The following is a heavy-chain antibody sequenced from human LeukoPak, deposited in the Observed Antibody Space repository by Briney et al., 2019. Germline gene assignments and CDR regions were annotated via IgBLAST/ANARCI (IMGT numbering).Heavy chain of an antibody. CDR1: GFTFSSYG. J-gene: IGHJ5*02. CDR2: ISYDGSNK. CDR3: ARDNPGGGFDP. D-gene: IGHD1-1*01. V-gene: IGHV3-30*03. Sequence: GGSLRLSCAASGFTFSSYGMHWVRQAPGKGLEWVAVISYDGSNKYYADSVKGRFTISRDNSKNTLYLQMNSLRAEDTAVYYCARDNPGGGFDPWGQGTLVTVSS.